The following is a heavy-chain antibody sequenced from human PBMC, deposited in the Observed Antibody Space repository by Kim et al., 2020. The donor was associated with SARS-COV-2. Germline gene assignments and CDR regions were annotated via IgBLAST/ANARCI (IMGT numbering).Heavy chain of an antibody. CDR3: VKDRWVGAITAYFDY. V-gene: IGHV3-23*01. Sequence: GGSLRLSCAASGFTFGDYAMGWVRQAPGKGLEWVSLSNNHGGSIYLAESVKGRFSMPRDNFKNTLSLEMRSLRVEDSAVYHCVKDRWVGAITAYFDYWG. D-gene: IGHD1-26*01. CDR1: GFTFGDYA. J-gene: IGHJ4*01. CDR2: SNNHGGSI.